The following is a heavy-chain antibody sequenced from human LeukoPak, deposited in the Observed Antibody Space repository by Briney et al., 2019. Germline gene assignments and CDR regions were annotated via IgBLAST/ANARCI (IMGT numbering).Heavy chain of an antibody. CDR2: IYYSGST. CDR1: GGSISSGGYS. CDR3: ASGQTGILTGYRN. V-gene: IGHV4-30-4*07. J-gene: IGHJ4*02. Sequence: SETLSLTCAVSGGSISSGGYSWSWIRQPPGKGLEWIGYIYYSGSTYYNPSLKSRVTISVDTSKNQFSLKLSSVTAADTAVYYCASGQTGILTGYRNWGQGTLVTVSS. D-gene: IGHD3-9*01.